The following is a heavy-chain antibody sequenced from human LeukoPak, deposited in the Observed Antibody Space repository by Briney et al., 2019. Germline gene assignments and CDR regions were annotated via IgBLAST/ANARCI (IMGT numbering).Heavy chain of an antibody. J-gene: IGHJ4*01. V-gene: IGHV4-59*01. CDR2: IYYTGTT. CDR1: GGSINSYY. CDR3: AREVYSSSYFDY. Sequence: SETLSLTCTVSGGSINSYYWSWIRQPPGKGLEWIGYIYYTGTTKYNPSLKSRVTISVDTSKNQFSLKVNSVTAADTAVYYCAREVYSSSYFDYWGHGTLVTVSS. D-gene: IGHD6-6*01.